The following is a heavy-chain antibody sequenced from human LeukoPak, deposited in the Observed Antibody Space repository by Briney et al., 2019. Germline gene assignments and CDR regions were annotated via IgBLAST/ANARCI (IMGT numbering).Heavy chain of an antibody. Sequence: GGSLRLSCAASGFNFDGYTMHRVRQAPGKGLEWVSHISRHGGTTYYADSVKGRFTISRDNSKNSLYLQMNSLRAEDTALYYCAKDIPNYGGLDHWGQGTLVTVSS. CDR2: ISRHGGTT. J-gene: IGHJ5*02. V-gene: IGHV3-43*01. CDR1: GFNFDGYT. D-gene: IGHD4/OR15-4a*01. CDR3: AKDIPNYGGLDH.